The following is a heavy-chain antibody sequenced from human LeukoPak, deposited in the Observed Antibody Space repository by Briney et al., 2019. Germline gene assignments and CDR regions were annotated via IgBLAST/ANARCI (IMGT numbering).Heavy chain of an antibody. J-gene: IGHJ4*02. V-gene: IGHV1-2*06. Sequence: ASVKVSCKASGYTFTGYYMHWVRQAPGQGLEWMGRINPNSGGTNYAQKFQGRVTMTEDTSTDTAYMELSSLRSEDTAVYYCATYATVVTLFGYWGQGTLVTVSS. CDR1: GYTFTGYY. CDR3: ATYATVVTLFGY. D-gene: IGHD4-23*01. CDR2: INPNSGGT.